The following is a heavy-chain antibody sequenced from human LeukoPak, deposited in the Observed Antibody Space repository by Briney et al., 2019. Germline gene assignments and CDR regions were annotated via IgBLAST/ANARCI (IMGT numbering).Heavy chain of an antibody. J-gene: IGHJ3*02. CDR1: GGTFSSYA. V-gene: IGHV1-69*05. CDR2: IIPIFGTA. D-gene: IGHD3-10*01. CDR3: ARDLPYYGSGSPMAFDI. Sequence: SVKVSCKASGGTFSSYAISWVRQAPGQGLEWMGGIIPIFGTANYAQKFQGRVTITTDESTSTAYMELRSLRSEDTAVYYCARDLPYYGSGSPMAFDIWGQGTMVTVSS.